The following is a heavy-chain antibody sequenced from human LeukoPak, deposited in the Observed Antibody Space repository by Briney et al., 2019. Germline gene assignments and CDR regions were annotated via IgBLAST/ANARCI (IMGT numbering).Heavy chain of an antibody. CDR2: IYYSGST. CDR3: AKDFYSGSGSYYTRFDY. V-gene: IGHV4-39*02. D-gene: IGHD3-10*01. CDR1: GGSISSSSYY. Sequence: SETLSLTCTVSGGSISSSSYYWGWIRQPPGKGLEWIGSIYYSGSTYYNPSLKSRVTISVDTSKNQFSLKLSSVTAADTAVYYCAKDFYSGSGSYYTRFDYWGQGTLVTVSS. J-gene: IGHJ4*02.